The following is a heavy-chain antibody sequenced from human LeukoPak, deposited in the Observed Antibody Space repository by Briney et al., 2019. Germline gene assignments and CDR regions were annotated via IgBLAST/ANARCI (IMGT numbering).Heavy chain of an antibody. D-gene: IGHD4-17*01. CDR3: VRNPTADAFDI. Sequence: SETLSLTCAVSGGSFSGYYWTWIRQPPGKGLEWIGEINHSGSANYNPSLKSRATISVDTSKNQFSLKLSSVTAADTAVYYCVRNPTADAFDIWGQGTMVTVSS. CDR2: INHSGSA. CDR1: GGSFSGYY. V-gene: IGHV4-34*01. J-gene: IGHJ3*02.